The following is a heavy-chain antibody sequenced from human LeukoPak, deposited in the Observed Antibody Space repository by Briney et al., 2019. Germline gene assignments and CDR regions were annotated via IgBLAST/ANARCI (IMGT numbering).Heavy chain of an antibody. Sequence: SETLSLTCTVSGGSISSGSYYWSWIRQPPGKGLEWIGYIYYSGSTNYNPSLKSRVTISLDTSGNQFSLKLSSVTAADTAVYYCASGYCGGACQLGGVDMWGQGTMVTVSS. J-gene: IGHJ3*02. D-gene: IGHD2-21*02. CDR1: GGSISSGSYY. V-gene: IGHV4-61*01. CDR3: ASGYCGGACQLGGVDM. CDR2: IYYSGST.